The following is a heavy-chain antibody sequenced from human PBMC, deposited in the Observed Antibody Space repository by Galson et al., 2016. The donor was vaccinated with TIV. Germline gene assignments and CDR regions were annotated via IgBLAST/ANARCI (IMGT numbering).Heavy chain of an antibody. CDR2: ISYDGNYK. J-gene: IGHJ4*02. D-gene: IGHD3-22*01. Sequence: SLRLSCAASGFSFSDYGIHWVRQALGKGLEWVAVISYDGNYKSYADSVKGRFTVSRDNSRSTVSLQMSTLSPDDTAVYYCARDPRVFGDYLLAYFDYWGQGTLVTVSS. CDR3: ARDPRVFGDYLLAYFDY. CDR1: GFSFSDYG. V-gene: IGHV3-30*03.